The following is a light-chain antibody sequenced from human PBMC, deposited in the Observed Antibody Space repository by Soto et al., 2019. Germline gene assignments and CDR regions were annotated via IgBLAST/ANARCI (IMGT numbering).Light chain of an antibody. V-gene: IGKV1-5*01. CDR2: DAS. CDR1: QSISSW. CDR3: QQYNSYSRLT. Sequence: DIQMTQSPSTLSASVGDRVTITCRASQSISSWLAWYQQKPGKAPKLLIYDASRLESGVPSRFSGSGSGTEFTLTISSLQPDDFATYYCQQYNSYSRLTFGQGTKVDIK. J-gene: IGKJ1*01.